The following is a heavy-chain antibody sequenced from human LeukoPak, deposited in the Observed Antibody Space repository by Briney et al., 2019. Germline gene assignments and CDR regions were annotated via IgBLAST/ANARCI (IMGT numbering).Heavy chain of an antibody. CDR2: ISSSGSSM. D-gene: IGHD3-22*01. V-gene: IGHV3-48*03. CDR1: GFTFSSYE. J-gene: IGHJ4*02. Sequence: GGSLRLSCAASGFTFSSYEMNWVRQAPGKGLEWVSYISSSGSSMYYADSVKGRFTISRDNAKNTLYLQMNSLRAEDTAAYYCARDWGDSSGYLLDYWGQGTLVTVSS. CDR3: ARDWGDSSGYLLDY.